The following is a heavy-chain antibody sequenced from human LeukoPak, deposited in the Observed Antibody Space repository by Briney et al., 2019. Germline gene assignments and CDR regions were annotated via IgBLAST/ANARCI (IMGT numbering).Heavy chain of an antibody. CDR2: ISAYNGHT. CDR1: GYTFTSYA. D-gene: IGHD2-2*02. Sequence: GASVKVSCKASGYTFTSYAMHWVRQAPGQRLEWMGWISAYNGHTNYAQKLQGRVTMTADASTTTAYMELRSLRSDDTAVYYCVRDGHRLYDYYYYYMDVWGKGTTVTVSS. V-gene: IGHV1-18*01. CDR3: VRDGHRLYDYYYYYMDV. J-gene: IGHJ6*03.